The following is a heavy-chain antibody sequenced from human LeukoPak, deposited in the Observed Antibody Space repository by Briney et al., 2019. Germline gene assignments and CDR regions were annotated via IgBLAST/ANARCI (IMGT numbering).Heavy chain of an antibody. CDR3: ARAVGYCSSTSCYKAFDI. J-gene: IGHJ3*02. D-gene: IGHD2-2*02. CDR1: GGTFSNSA. V-gene: IGHV1-69*04. CDR2: IIPMLAIG. Sequence: GASVKVSCKASGGTFSNSAIGWVRQAPGQGLEWMGRIIPMLAIGNFARKFQGRVTITADESTSTAYMELSSLRSEDTAVYYCARAVGYCSSTSCYKAFDIWGQGTMVTVSS.